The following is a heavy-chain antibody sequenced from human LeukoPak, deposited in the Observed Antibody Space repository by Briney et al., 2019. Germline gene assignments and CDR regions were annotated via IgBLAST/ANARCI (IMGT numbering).Heavy chain of an antibody. CDR3: ARENGCGGDCYYFDY. Sequence: GGSLRLSCAASGFTFGAFGTSWVRQAPGKGLEWVSGINWNGGTTAYADSVKGRFTISRDNAKNSLYLQMNSLRAEDTALYYCARENGCGGDCYYFDYWGQGTLVTVSS. CDR1: GFTFGAFG. CDR2: INWNGGTT. V-gene: IGHV3-20*04. D-gene: IGHD2-21*01. J-gene: IGHJ4*02.